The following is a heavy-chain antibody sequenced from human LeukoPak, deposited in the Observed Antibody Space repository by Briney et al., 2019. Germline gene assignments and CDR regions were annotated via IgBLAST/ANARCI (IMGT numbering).Heavy chain of an antibody. CDR1: GFTFDDYA. J-gene: IGHJ4*02. CDR3: ARDLPPTYY. V-gene: IGHV3-9*01. CDR2: ISWNSVYV. Sequence: PGRSLRLSCAASGFTFDDYAMHWVRQAPGKGLEWVSGISWNSVYVGYADSVKGRFSISRDNAKNSLYLQMNSLRAEDTAVYYCARDLPPTYYWGQGTLVTVSS.